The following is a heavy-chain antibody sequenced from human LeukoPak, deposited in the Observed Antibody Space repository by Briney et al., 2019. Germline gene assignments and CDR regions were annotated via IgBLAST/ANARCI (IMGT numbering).Heavy chain of an antibody. J-gene: IGHJ4*02. CDR1: GFTFSTYA. Sequence: GGSLRLSCAASGFTFSTYATSWVRQAPGKGLEWVSAISGSGGSTYYADSVKGRFTISRDNSKNTVYLQMNSLRAEDTAIYYCAKVGSGSYYFDYWGQGTLVTVSS. V-gene: IGHV3-23*01. CDR2: ISGSGGST. D-gene: IGHD1-26*01. CDR3: AKVGSGSYYFDY.